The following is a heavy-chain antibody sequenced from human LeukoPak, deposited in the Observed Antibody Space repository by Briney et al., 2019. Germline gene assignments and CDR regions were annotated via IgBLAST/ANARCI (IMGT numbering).Heavy chain of an antibody. Sequence: ASVKVSCKASGYTFTGYYMHWVRQAPGQGLEWMGWINPNSGGTNYAQKFQGRVTMTRDTSISTAYMELSRLRSDNTAVYYCARDLLAGKTYYDSSGYYYWGQGTLVTVSS. CDR1: GYTFTGYY. CDR3: ARDLLAGKTYYDSSGYYY. J-gene: IGHJ4*02. V-gene: IGHV1-2*02. D-gene: IGHD3-22*01. CDR2: INPNSGGT.